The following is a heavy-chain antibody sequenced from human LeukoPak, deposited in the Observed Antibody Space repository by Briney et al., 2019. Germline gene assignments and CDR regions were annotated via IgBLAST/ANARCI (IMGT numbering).Heavy chain of an antibody. D-gene: IGHD3-10*01. CDR1: GFTFSSYW. V-gene: IGHV3-23*01. Sequence: GGSLRLSCAASGFTFSSYWMSWVRQAPGKGLEWVSVIGSSGATTYYADSVKGRFTISRDNSKNTLYLQMNSLRAEDTAVYYCARANYGSGSYRYYYYYYYMDVWGKGTTVTVSS. J-gene: IGHJ6*03. CDR3: ARANYGSGSYRYYYYYYYMDV. CDR2: IGSSGATT.